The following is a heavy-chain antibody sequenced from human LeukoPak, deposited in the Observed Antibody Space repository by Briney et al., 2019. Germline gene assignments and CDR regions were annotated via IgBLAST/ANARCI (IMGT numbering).Heavy chain of an antibody. CDR1: GFTFTNYW. CDR2: IKQDRSEK. CDR3: AKDAIRASSYYFDY. D-gene: IGHD3-3*02. Sequence: PGGSLRLSCAASGFTFTNYWMSWVRQAPGKGLELVANIKQDRSEKYYVDSVKGRFTISRDNSKNTLYLQMNSLRAEDTAVYYCAKDAIRASSYYFDYWGQGTLVTVSS. J-gene: IGHJ4*02. V-gene: IGHV3-7*01.